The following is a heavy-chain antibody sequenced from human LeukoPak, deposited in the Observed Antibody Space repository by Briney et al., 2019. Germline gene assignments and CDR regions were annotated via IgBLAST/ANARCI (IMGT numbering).Heavy chain of an antibody. CDR2: INSDGSST. CDR3: ARSGGYSYGNFDY. V-gene: IGHV3-74*01. Sequence: GGSLRLSCAASGFTFSSYWMHWVRQAPGKGLVWVSRINSDGSSTSYADSVKGRFTISRDNAKNTLYLQMNSLRAEDTAVYYCARSGGYSYGNFDYWGQGTLATVSS. J-gene: IGHJ4*02. D-gene: IGHD5-18*01. CDR1: GFTFSSYW.